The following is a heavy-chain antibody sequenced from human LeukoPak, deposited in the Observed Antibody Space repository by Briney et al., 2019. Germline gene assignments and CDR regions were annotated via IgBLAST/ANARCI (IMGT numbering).Heavy chain of an antibody. Sequence: ASVKVSCKASGYTFTGYYMHWVRQAPGQGLEWMGWINPNSGGTNYAQKFQGRVTMTRDTSISTAYMELSRLRSDDTAVCYCARDLGEMELLLLAFDIWGQGTMVTVSS. D-gene: IGHD1-26*01. CDR3: ARDLGEMELLLLAFDI. CDR1: GYTFTGYY. J-gene: IGHJ3*02. V-gene: IGHV1-2*02. CDR2: INPNSGGT.